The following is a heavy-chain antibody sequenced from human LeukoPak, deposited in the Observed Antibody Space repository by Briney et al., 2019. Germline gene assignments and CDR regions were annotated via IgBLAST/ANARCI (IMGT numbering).Heavy chain of an antibody. CDR2: IYSGGST. J-gene: IGHJ4*02. CDR3: ARELSSSWTRREHYFDY. Sequence: GGSLRLSCAASGFTVSSNYMSWVRQAPGKGLEWVSVIYSGGSTYYADSVKGRFTISRDNSKNTLYLQMNSLRAEDTAVYYCARELSSSWTRREHYFDYWGQGTLVTVSS. CDR1: GFTVSSNY. V-gene: IGHV3-66*01. D-gene: IGHD6-13*01.